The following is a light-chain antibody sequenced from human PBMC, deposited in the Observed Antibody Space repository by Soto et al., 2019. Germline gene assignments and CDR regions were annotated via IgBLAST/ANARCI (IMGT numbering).Light chain of an antibody. CDR1: QSVSSY. CDR3: QQRSNWPPYT. V-gene: IGKV3-11*01. J-gene: IGKJ2*01. CDR2: DAS. Sequence: EIVLTQSPATLSLSPGERATLSCRASQSVSSYLAWYQQKPGQAPRLLIYDASNRATAIPARFSGSGSGTDFTRTISSLEPEDFAVYYCQQRSNWPPYTFGQFTKLEIK.